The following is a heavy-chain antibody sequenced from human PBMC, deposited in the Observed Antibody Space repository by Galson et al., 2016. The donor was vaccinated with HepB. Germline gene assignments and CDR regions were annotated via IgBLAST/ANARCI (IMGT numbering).Heavy chain of an antibody. CDR3: AGHRGTSTWPYYFDY. CDR2: MSPSDSRA. Sequence: QSGAAVKKSGESLKISCRGSGYSFPNYWIGWVRQMPGKGLEWMGVMSPSDSRAMYSLSFQGQVTMSVDKSISTAYLQWSTLKASDSAIYYCAGHRGTSTWPYYFDYWGQGALVTVSS. D-gene: IGHD6-13*01. CDR1: GYSFPNYW. V-gene: IGHV5-51*01. J-gene: IGHJ4*02.